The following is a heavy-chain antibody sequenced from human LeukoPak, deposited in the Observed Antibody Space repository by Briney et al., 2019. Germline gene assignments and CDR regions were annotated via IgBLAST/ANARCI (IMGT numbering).Heavy chain of an antibody. D-gene: IGHD3-10*01. J-gene: IGHJ4*02. CDR3: ARVMVGVRGLHFDD. Sequence: SETLSLTCTVSGVSISSSNSYWGWIRQPPGKGLEWIGSIYYSGNTYYNPSLRSRVTISVDTSKNQFSLRLSSVTAADTAVYYCARVMVGVRGLHFDDWGQGTLVTVSS. CDR1: GVSISSSNSY. CDR2: IYYSGNT. V-gene: IGHV4-39*07.